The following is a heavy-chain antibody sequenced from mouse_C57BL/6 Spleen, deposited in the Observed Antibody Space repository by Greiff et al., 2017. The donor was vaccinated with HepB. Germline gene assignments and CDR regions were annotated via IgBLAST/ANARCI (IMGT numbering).Heavy chain of an antibody. D-gene: IGHD2-3*01. CDR1: GFTFTDYY. J-gene: IGHJ3*01. CDR2: IRNKANGYTT. Sequence: EVHLVESGGGLVQPGGSLSLSCAASGFTFTDYYMSWVRQPPGKALEWLGFIRNKANGYTTEYSASVKGRFTISRDNSQSILYLQMNALRAEDSATYYCARHDFYDGYPAWFAYWGQGTLVTVSA. CDR3: ARHDFYDGYPAWFAY. V-gene: IGHV7-3*01.